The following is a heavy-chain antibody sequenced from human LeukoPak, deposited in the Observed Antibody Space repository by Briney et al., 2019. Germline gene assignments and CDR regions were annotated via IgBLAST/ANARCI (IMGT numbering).Heavy chain of an antibody. CDR1: GGSISSYY. D-gene: IGHD3-3*01. Sequence: SETLSLTCTVSGGSISSYYWSWIRQPPGKGLEWIGYIYYSGNTNYNPSLKSRVTISVDTSKNQFSLKLSSVTAADTAVYYCARGRKYYDFWSGYSFDYWGQGTLVTVSS. CDR2: IYYSGNT. J-gene: IGHJ4*02. CDR3: ARGRKYYDFWSGYSFDY. V-gene: IGHV4-59*12.